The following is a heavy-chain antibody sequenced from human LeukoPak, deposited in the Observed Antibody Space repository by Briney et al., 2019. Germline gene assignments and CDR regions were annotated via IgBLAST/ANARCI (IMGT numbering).Heavy chain of an antibody. CDR3: ASLNGYPNADP. CDR2: FSGRGGGT. V-gene: IGHV3-23*01. J-gene: IGHJ5*02. Sequence: GGSLRLSCAASGFTFSSYAMSWVRQAPGKGLEWLSAFSGRGGGTYYADSVKGRFTISRDDSKNTLYLQMSSLRAEDTAVYYCASLNGYPNADPWGQGTLVTVSS. D-gene: IGHD3-9*01. CDR1: GFTFSSYA.